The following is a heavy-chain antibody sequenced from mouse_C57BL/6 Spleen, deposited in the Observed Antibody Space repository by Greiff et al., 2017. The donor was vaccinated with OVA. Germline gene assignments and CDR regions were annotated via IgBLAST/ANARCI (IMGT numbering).Heavy chain of an antibody. CDR1: GYTFTDYY. CDR3: ARGAYYSNYNAMDY. CDR2: IFPGSGST. D-gene: IGHD2-5*01. Sequence: VKLMESGPELVKPGASVKISCKASGYTFTDYYINWVKQRPGQGLEWIGWIFPGSGSTYYNEKFKGKATLTVDKSSSTAYMLLSSLTSEDSAVYFCARGAYYSNYNAMDYWGQGTSVTVSS. V-gene: IGHV1-75*01. J-gene: IGHJ4*01.